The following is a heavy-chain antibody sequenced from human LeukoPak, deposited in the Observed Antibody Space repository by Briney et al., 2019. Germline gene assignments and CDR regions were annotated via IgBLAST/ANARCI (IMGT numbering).Heavy chain of an antibody. CDR2: ISYDGSNK. V-gene: IGHV3-30*03. Sequence: GGSLRLSCAASGFTFSSYGMHWVRQAPGKGLEWVAVISYDGSNKYYADSVKGRFTISRDTSKHTLYLQMNSLRAEDTAVYYCATYVDTAMVFDYWGQGTLVTVSS. CDR1: GFTFSSYG. J-gene: IGHJ4*02. CDR3: ATYVDTAMVFDY. D-gene: IGHD5-18*01.